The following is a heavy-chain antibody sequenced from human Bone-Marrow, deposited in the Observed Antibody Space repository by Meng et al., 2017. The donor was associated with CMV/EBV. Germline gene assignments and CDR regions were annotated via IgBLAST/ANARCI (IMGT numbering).Heavy chain of an antibody. D-gene: IGHD2-15*01. CDR3: ARAGGGGLLHYYCMDV. CDR2: IYYSGST. J-gene: IGHJ6*02. V-gene: IGHV4-30-4*08. Sequence: SETLSLTCTVSGGSISSGDYYWSWIRQPPGKGLEWIGYIYYSGSTYYNPSLKSRVTISVDTSKNQFSLKLSSVTAADTAVYYCARAGGGGLLHYYCMDVWGQGTTVTVSS. CDR1: GGSISSGDYY.